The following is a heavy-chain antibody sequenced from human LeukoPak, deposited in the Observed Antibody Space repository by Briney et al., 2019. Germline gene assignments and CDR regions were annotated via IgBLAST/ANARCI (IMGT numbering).Heavy chain of an antibody. V-gene: IGHV4-39*07. CDR1: GGSISSSNYY. CDR3: ARDDQGVNYDILTGYYRAAFGFDY. Sequence: SETLSLTCTVSGGSISSSNYYWGWIRQPPGKGLEWIGNIYYSGSTYYNPPLKSRVTISVDTSKNQFSLKLRSVTAADTAVYYCARDDQGVNYDILTGYYRAAFGFDYWGQGTLVTVSS. D-gene: IGHD3-9*01. J-gene: IGHJ4*02. CDR2: IYYSGST.